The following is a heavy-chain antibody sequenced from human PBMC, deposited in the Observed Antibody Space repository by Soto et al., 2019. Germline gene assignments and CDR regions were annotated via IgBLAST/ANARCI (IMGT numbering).Heavy chain of an antibody. CDR1: GFTCIGQW. D-gene: IGHD3-22*01. J-gene: IGHJ4*02. Sequence: HPGGSLRLSCAASGFTCIGQWMTWVRQAPGKGLEWVANINQDGNEKSYVDSVKGRFSICRDNANNLVFLQMNSLRAEDTAVYYCTSRPSDINYYAVFDYWVQGTAVPVSS. CDR2: INQDGNEK. V-gene: IGHV3-7*03. CDR3: TSRPSDINYYAVFDY.